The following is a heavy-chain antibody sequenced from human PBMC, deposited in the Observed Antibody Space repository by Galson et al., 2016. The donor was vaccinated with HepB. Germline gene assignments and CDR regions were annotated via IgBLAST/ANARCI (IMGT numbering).Heavy chain of an antibody. Sequence: SVKVSCKASGYTYTGHYLHWVRQAPGQGLEWMGWINPNSGGTNYAQKFQGWVTISRDSSISTAYMELRGLKSDDTAVFYCARSYCSHKGCFPHGMDVWGQGTTVTVSS. J-gene: IGHJ6*02. CDR2: INPNSGGT. CDR3: ARSYCSHKGCFPHGMDV. V-gene: IGHV1-2*04. D-gene: IGHD2-15*01. CDR1: GYTYTGHY.